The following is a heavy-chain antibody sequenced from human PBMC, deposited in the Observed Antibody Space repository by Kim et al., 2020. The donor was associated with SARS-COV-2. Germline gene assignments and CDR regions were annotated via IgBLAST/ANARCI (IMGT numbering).Heavy chain of an antibody. Sequence: SETLSLTCAVYGGSFSGYYWSWIRQPPGKGLEWIGEINHSGSTNYNPSLKSRVTISVDTSKNQFSLKLSSVTAADTAVYYCARGALYRGVNWFDPWGQGTLVTVSS. D-gene: IGHD2-8*01. J-gene: IGHJ5*02. CDR3: ARGALYRGVNWFDP. V-gene: IGHV4-34*01. CDR2: INHSGST. CDR1: GGSFSGYY.